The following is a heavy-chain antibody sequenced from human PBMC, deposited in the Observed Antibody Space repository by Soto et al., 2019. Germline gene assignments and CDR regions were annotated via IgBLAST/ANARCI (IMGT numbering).Heavy chain of an antibody. Sequence: PGGSLRLSCAASGFTFSSYWMSWVRQAPGKGLEWVANIKQDGSEKYYVDSVKGRFTISRDNAKNSLYLQMNSLRAEDTAVYYCARVLPPYYYDSSGWGAFDIWGQGTMVTVSS. CDR3: ARVLPPYYYDSSGWGAFDI. V-gene: IGHV3-7*01. CDR1: GFTFSSYW. D-gene: IGHD3-22*01. J-gene: IGHJ3*02. CDR2: IKQDGSEK.